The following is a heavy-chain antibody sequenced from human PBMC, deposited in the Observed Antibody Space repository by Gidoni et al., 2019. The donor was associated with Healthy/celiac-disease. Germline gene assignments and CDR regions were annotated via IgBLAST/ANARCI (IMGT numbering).Heavy chain of an antibody. CDR1: GFPFSSYA. CDR3: ARGRAIFGVVIYDAFDI. Sequence: QVQLVESGGGVVQPGRSLRLSWAASGFPFSSYAMHWVRQAPGKGLEWVAVISYDGSNKYYADSVKGRFTISRDNSKNTLYLQMNSLRAEDTAVYYCARGRAIFGVVIYDAFDIWGQGTMVTVSS. J-gene: IGHJ3*02. CDR2: ISYDGSNK. V-gene: IGHV3-30-3*01. D-gene: IGHD3-3*01.